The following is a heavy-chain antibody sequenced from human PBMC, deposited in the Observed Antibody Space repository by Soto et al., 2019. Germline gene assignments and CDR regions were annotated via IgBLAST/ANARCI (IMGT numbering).Heavy chain of an antibody. CDR2: ISWNSGSI. Sequence: EVQLVESGGSLVQPGRSLRLSCAASGFTFGDYAMHWVRQAPGKGLEWVSGISWNSGSIGYADSVKGRFTISRDNAKNSLYLQMNSLRAEDTALYYCAKVVVAGMDWYFDLWGRGTLVTVSS. CDR3: AKVVVAGMDWYFDL. J-gene: IGHJ2*01. D-gene: IGHD6-19*01. CDR1: GFTFGDYA. V-gene: IGHV3-9*01.